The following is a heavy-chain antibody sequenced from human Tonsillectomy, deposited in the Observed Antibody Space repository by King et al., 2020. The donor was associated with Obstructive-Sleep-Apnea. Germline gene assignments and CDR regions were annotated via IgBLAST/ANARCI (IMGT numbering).Heavy chain of an antibody. J-gene: IGHJ6*02. CDR2: ITSSSSYT. CDR3: AISAGSPIPLDGAMDV. D-gene: IGHD5-24*01. CDR1: GFTFSDYY. Sequence: VQLVESGGGLVKPGGSLRLSCAASGFTFSDYYMNWIRQAPGKGLEWVSYITSSSSYTNYADSVKGRFTISRDNAKNSLYLQMNSLRAEETAVYYCAISAGSPIPLDGAMDVWGQGTTVTVSS. V-gene: IGHV3-11*06.